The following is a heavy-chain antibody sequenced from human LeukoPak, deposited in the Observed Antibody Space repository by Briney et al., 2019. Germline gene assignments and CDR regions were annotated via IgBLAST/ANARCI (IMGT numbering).Heavy chain of an antibody. CDR3: ASSLGGSYFEYYMDV. Sequence: GGSLRLSCAASGCTFDDYGMSWVRQAPGKGLEWVSGINWNFCSTGYADSVKGRFTISRDKAKNSLYLQMNSLRAEDPALYYCASSLGGSYFEYYMDVWGKGTTVTVSS. CDR2: INWNFCST. D-gene: IGHD1-26*01. CDR1: GCTFDDYG. J-gene: IGHJ6*03. V-gene: IGHV3-20*04.